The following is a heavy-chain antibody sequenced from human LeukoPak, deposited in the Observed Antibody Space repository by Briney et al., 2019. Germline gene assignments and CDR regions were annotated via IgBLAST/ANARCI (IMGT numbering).Heavy chain of an antibody. V-gene: IGHV4-38-2*01. Sequence: SETLSLTCAVSGYSISSGYYWGWIRQPPGKGLEWIGSIYHSGSTYYNPSLKSRVTISVDTSKNQFSLKLSSVTAADTAVYYCARRTRIDGPLYFDYWGQGTLVTVSS. CDR3: ARRTRIDGPLYFDY. J-gene: IGHJ4*02. D-gene: IGHD1-14*01. CDR2: IYHSGST. CDR1: GYSISSGYY.